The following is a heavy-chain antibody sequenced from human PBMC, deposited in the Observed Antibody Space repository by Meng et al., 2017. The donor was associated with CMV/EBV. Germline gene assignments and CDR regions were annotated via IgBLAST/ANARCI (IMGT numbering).Heavy chain of an antibody. J-gene: IGHJ3*02. V-gene: IGHV3-7*01. CDR3: ARGNNYDFRSGDAFDI. CDR1: GFTFSSYW. D-gene: IGHD3-3*01. Sequence: GESLKISCAASGFTFSSYWMSWVRQAPGKGLEWVANIKQDGSEKYYVDSVKGRFTISRDNAKNSLYLQMNSLRAEDTAVYYCARGNNYDFRSGDAFDIWGQGTMVTVSS. CDR2: IKQDGSEK.